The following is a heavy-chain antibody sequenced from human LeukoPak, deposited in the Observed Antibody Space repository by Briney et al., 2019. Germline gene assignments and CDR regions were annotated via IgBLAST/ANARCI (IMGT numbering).Heavy chain of an antibody. V-gene: IGHV4-39*07. Sequence: SQTLSLTCTVSGGSISSSSYYWGWIRQPPGKGLEWIGSIYYSGSTNYNPSLKSRVTMSVDTSKNQFSLKLSSVTAADTAVYYCARDYVGYCSSTSCYTEYFQHWGQGTLVTVSS. J-gene: IGHJ1*01. CDR2: IYYSGST. CDR3: ARDYVGYCSSTSCYTEYFQH. D-gene: IGHD2-2*02. CDR1: GGSISSSSYY.